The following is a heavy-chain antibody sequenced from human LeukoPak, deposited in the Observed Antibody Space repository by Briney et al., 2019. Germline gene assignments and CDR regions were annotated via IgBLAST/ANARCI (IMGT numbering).Heavy chain of an antibody. Sequence: GGSLRLSCAASGFTFSSYAMSWVRQAPGKGLEWVAVISYDGSNKYYADSVKGRFTIFRDNSKNTLYLQMNSLRAEDTAVYYCAKGTEYSGYDLDYWGQGTLVTVSS. CDR2: ISYDGSNK. D-gene: IGHD5-12*01. CDR3: AKGTEYSGYDLDY. CDR1: GFTFSSYA. J-gene: IGHJ4*02. V-gene: IGHV3-30*18.